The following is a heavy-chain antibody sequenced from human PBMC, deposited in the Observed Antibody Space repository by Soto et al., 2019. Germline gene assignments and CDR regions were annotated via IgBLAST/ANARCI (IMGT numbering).Heavy chain of an antibody. V-gene: IGHV1-69*12. CDR3: ARDKDLPQLGGNYYYIMDV. CDR1: GGSFSTAA. D-gene: IGHD3-3*02. CDR2: IMPIFRTA. Sequence: QVQVVQSGAEVKKPGSSVKVSCKASGGSFSTAAISWVRQAPGQGLEWMGGIMPIFRTADYAQKFQGRVTITADESTSTVYLELSSLRSEDTAVYYCARDKDLPQLGGNYYYIMDVWGQGTTVTVSS. J-gene: IGHJ6*02.